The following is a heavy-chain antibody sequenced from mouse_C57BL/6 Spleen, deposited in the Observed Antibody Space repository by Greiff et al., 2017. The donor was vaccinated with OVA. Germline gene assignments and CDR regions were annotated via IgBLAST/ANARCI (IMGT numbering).Heavy chain of an antibody. Sequence: VKLQQSGAELARPGASVKMSCKASGYTFTSYTMHWVKQRPGQGLEWIGYINPSSGYTKYNQKFKDKATLTADKSSSTAYMQRISLTSEDSAVYYCARSDSNCLFDYWGQGTTLTVSS. D-gene: IGHD2-5*01. J-gene: IGHJ2*01. V-gene: IGHV1-4*01. CDR3: ARSDSNCLFDY. CDR2: INPSSGYT. CDR1: GYTFTSYT.